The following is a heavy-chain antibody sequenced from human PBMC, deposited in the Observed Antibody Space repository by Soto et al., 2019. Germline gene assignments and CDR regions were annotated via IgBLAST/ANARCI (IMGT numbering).Heavy chain of an antibody. CDR2: ISGSGGST. V-gene: IGHV3-23*01. CDR3: GATRGMGKYYFDY. D-gene: IGHD1-26*01. Sequence: PGGSLRLSCAASGFTFSSYAMSWVRQAPGKGLEWVSAISGSGGSTYYADSVKGRFTISRDNSKNTLYLQMNSLKASDAAMYYCGATRGMGKYYFDYWGQGTLVTVSS. CDR1: GFTFSSYA. J-gene: IGHJ4*02.